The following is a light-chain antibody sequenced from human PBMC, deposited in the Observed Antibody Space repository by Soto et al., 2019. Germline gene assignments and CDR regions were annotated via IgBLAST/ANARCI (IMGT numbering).Light chain of an antibody. J-gene: IGKJ2*03. Sequence: DIQMTRSPPSLSASVGDRVTITCRASQSASNYLHWYQQKPGKVPKLLVYGTSSLQSGVPSRFAGSGSETEFFLTISSLQLDDLATYYCQQTYTTPYSFGGGTK. CDR3: QQTYTTPYS. CDR1: QSASNY. V-gene: IGKV1-39*01. CDR2: GTS.